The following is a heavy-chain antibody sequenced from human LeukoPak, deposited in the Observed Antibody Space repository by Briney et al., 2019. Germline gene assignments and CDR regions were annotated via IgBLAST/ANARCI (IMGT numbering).Heavy chain of an antibody. CDR3: ARTTVATGGFDY. D-gene: IGHD4-23*01. Sequence: SVKVSCKASGGTFSSYAISWVRQAPGQGLEWMGGIIPIFGTANYAQKFQGRVTITADESTSTAYMELSRLRSDDTAVYYCARTTVATGGFDYWGQGTLVTVSS. CDR1: GGTFSSYA. V-gene: IGHV1-69*13. CDR2: IIPIFGTA. J-gene: IGHJ4*02.